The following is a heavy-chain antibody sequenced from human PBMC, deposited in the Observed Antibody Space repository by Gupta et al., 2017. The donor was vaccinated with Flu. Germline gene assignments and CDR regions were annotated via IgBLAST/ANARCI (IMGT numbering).Heavy chain of an antibody. D-gene: IGHD1-1*01. CDR2: FIAASVTT. J-gene: IGHJ5*02. CDR3: ARLTGFTDS. V-gene: IGHV1-69*01. CDR1: A. Sequence: AHSWVRQAPGQGLEWMGAFIAASVTTSYAQSFQDRITLSADESANIVYMELRSLRFEDTAIYYCARLTGFTDSWGQGTLVTVSS.